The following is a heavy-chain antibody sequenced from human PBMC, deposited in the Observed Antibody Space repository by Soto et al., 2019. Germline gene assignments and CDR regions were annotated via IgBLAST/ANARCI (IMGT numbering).Heavy chain of an antibody. CDR2: IYHSGST. CDR1: GGSISSSNW. V-gene: IGHV4-4*02. D-gene: IGHD6-19*01. CDR3: ARHVAGYSSGLDY. Sequence: PSETLSLTCAVSGGSISSSNWWSWVRQSPGKGLEWIGEIYHSGSTNYNPSLKSRVTISVDKSKNQFSLKLSSVTAADTAVYYCARHVAGYSSGLDYWGQGTRVTVSS. J-gene: IGHJ4*02.